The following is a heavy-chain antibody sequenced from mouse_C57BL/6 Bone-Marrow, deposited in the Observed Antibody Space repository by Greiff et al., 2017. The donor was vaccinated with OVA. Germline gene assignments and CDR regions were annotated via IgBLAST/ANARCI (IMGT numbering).Heavy chain of an antibody. CDR3: ARHGLYGNYFDY. CDR2: ISNGGGST. D-gene: IGHD2-1*01. Sequence: EVKLEESGGGLVQPGGSLKLSCAASGFTFSDYYMYWVRQTPEKRLEWVAYISNGGGSTYYPDTVKGRFTISRDNAKNTLYLQMSRLKSEDTAMYYCARHGLYGNYFDYWGQGTTLTGSS. V-gene: IGHV5-12*01. J-gene: IGHJ2*01. CDR1: GFTFSDYY.